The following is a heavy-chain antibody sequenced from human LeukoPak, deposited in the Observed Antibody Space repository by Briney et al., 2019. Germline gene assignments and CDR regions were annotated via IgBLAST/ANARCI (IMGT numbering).Heavy chain of an antibody. CDR3: AKALYGDYGMDY. Sequence: GRSLRLSCAASGFTFGSYGMHWVRQAPGKGLEWVSGITWNTGSIGYADSVNGRFTISRDNAKNSLYLQMNSLRAEDTALYYCAKALYGDYGMDYWGQGTLVTVSS. D-gene: IGHD4-17*01. V-gene: IGHV3-9*01. CDR2: ITWNTGSI. J-gene: IGHJ4*02. CDR1: GFTFGSYG.